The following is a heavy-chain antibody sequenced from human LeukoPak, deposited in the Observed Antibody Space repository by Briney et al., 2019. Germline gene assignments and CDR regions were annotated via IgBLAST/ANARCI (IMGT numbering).Heavy chain of an antibody. V-gene: IGHV1-2*02. J-gene: IGHJ4*02. Sequence: GASVKVSCKASGYTFTGYYMHWVRQAPGQGLEWMGWINPNSGGTNYAQKFQGRVTMTGDTSISTAYMELSRLRSDDTAVYYCAAMHRQWPVRGFDYWGQGTLVTVSS. CDR3: AAMHRQWPVRGFDY. CDR1: GYTFTGYY. CDR2: INPNSGGT. D-gene: IGHD6-19*01.